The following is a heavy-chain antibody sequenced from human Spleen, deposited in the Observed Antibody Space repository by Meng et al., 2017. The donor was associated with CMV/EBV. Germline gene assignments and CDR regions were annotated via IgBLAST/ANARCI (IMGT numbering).Heavy chain of an antibody. CDR2: INHSGST. CDR3: ARWAAARGGFDY. CDR1: GGSFSGYY. Sequence: SETLSLTCAVYGGSFSGYYWSWIRQPPGKGLEWIGEINHSGSTNYNPSLKSRVTISVDTSKNQFSLKLSSVTAADTAVYYCARWAAARGGFDYWGQGTLVTVSS. D-gene: IGHD2-2*01. J-gene: IGHJ4*02. V-gene: IGHV4-34*01.